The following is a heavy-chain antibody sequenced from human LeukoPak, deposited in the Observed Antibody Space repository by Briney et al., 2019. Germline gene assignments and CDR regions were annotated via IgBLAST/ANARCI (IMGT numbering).Heavy chain of an antibody. J-gene: IGHJ5*02. D-gene: IGHD4-17*01. CDR1: GYTFTSYY. V-gene: IGHV1-46*01. CDR2: INPSGGST. CDR3: ARGADQTTVIDEGWFDP. Sequence: ASVKVSCKASGYTFTSYYMHWVRQAPGQGLEWMGIINPSGGSTSYAQKFQGRVTMTRDMSTSTVYMELSSLRSEDTAVYYCARGADQTTVIDEGWFDPWGQGTLVTVSS.